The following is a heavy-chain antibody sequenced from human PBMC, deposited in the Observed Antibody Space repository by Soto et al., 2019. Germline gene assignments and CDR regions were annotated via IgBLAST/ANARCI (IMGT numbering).Heavy chain of an antibody. CDR1: GDSVSSNRVA. CDR3: ARDRRSYYYAYYYYGMDV. Sequence: PTLSLTCAISGDSVSSNRVAWYSIRQSPSRGLVWLGRTYCRSKWYNEYAVSVKRRITINPDTSKNQFSLQLNSVTPEDTAVYYCARDRRSYYYAYYYYGMDVWGQGTTVTGSS. CDR2: TYCRSKWYN. D-gene: IGHD1-26*01. J-gene: IGHJ6*02. V-gene: IGHV6-1*01.